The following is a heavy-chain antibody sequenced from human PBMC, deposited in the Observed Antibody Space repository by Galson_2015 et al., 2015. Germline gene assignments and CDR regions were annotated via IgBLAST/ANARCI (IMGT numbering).Heavy chain of an antibody. CDR2: ISYDGSNK. CDR1: GFTFSSYG. CDR3: AKDGGYCSSTSCYFHY. Sequence: SLRLSCAASGFTFSSYGMHWVRQAPGKGLEWVAVISYDGSNKYYADSVKGRFTISRDNSKNTLYLQMNSLRAEDTAVYYCAKDGGYCSSTSCYFHYWGQGTLVTVSS. D-gene: IGHD2-2*01. J-gene: IGHJ4*02. V-gene: IGHV3-30*18.